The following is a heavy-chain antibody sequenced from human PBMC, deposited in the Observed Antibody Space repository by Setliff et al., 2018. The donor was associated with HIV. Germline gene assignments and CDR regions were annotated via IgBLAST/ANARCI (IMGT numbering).Heavy chain of an antibody. V-gene: IGHV1-8*03. CDR1: GYTFTGYY. CDR3: ARGSRGDYGDYGAFIRYFDL. CDR2: MNPNSGNT. Sequence: ASVKVSCKASGYTFTGYYMHWVRQAPGQGLEWMGWMNPNSGNTGYAQKFQGRVTITKNTSISTTYMELSSLRSEDTAVYYCARGSRGDYGDYGAFIRYFDLWGRGTLVTVSS. J-gene: IGHJ2*01. D-gene: IGHD4-17*01.